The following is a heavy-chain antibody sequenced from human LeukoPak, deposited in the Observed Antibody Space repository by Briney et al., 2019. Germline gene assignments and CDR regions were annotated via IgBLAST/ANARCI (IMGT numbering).Heavy chain of an antibody. CDR3: ARVGALGYCSGGSCYAPDSVDY. Sequence: PSETLSLTCTVSGGSISSSSYYWGWIRQPPGKGLEWIGSIYYSGSTYYNPSLKSRVTISVDTSKNQFSLKLSSVTAADTAVYCCARVGALGYCSGGSCYAPDSVDYWGQGTLVTVSS. CDR1: GGSISSSSYY. CDR2: IYYSGST. J-gene: IGHJ4*02. D-gene: IGHD2-15*01. V-gene: IGHV4-39*01.